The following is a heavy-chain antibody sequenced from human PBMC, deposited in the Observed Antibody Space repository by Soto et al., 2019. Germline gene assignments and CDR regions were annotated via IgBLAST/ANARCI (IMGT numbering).Heavy chain of an antibody. Sequence: XGTLYLTCSVSGGSISYNSYYWGWIRQPPGKGLEWVGGIFYTGTTYYSPSLKDRVTISVDTSKNSFSLNLTSVTAADTAVYFCARLVVVAPVANAWGQGTLVTVSS. CDR3: ARLVVVAPVANA. D-gene: IGHD2-2*01. CDR1: GGSISYNSYY. CDR2: IFYTGTT. V-gene: IGHV4-39*02. J-gene: IGHJ5*02.